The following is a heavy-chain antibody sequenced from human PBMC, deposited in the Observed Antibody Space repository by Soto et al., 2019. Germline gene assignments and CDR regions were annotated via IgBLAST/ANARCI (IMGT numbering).Heavy chain of an antibody. D-gene: IGHD2-15*01. Sequence: QVQLVESGGGVVQPGRSLRLSCAASGFTFSSYGMHWVRQAPGKGLEWVAVISYDGSNKYYADSVKGRFTISRDNSKNTLYLQMNSLRAEDTAVYYCAKSGRDGFSPFQHWGQGTLVTVSS. V-gene: IGHV3-30*18. CDR3: AKSGRDGFSPFQH. J-gene: IGHJ1*01. CDR2: ISYDGSNK. CDR1: GFTFSSYG.